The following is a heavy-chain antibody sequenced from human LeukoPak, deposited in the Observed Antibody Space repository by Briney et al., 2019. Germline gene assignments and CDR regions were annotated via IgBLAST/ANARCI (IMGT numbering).Heavy chain of an antibody. D-gene: IGHD5-24*01. CDR1: GASISSSSYC. J-gene: IGHJ4*02. V-gene: IGHV4-39*07. CDR3: ARDGEMATIENYFGY. Sequence: PSETLSLTCTVSGASISSSSYCWGWIRQPPGKGLEWIGTIYYSGSTHYNPSLKSRVSLSLDTSKNQFSLKLSSVTAADTAVYYCARDGEMATIENYFGYWGQGTLVTVSS. CDR2: IYYSGST.